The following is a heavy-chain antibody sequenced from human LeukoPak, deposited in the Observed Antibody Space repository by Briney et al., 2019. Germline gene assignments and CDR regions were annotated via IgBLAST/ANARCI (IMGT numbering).Heavy chain of an antibody. Sequence: PSETLSLTCTVSGGSISSSRLYWGWIRQPPGKGLEWIGSVYYSGSTYYNASLKSRVTLSIDTSKNQFSLELTSVTAADTAVYYCARIGAAGTRYYFDYWSQGTLVTVSS. CDR3: ARIGAAGTRYYFDY. CDR2: VYYSGST. D-gene: IGHD6-13*01. J-gene: IGHJ4*02. V-gene: IGHV4-39*07. CDR1: GGSISSSRLY.